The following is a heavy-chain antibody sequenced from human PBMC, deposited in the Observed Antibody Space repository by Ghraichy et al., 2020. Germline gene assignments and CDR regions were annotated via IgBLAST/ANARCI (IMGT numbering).Heavy chain of an antibody. CDR1: GFIFSSYA. CDR3: AKGNIPARPRSGAFDI. D-gene: IGHD6-6*01. V-gene: IGHV3-23*01. J-gene: IGHJ3*02. Sequence: GGSLRLSCAASGFIFSSYAMSWIRQAPGKGLEWVSVISNSGGSSYYADSVKGRFTISRDNSKNTLYLQMNSLRAEDMAIYYCAKGNIPARPRSGAFDIWGQGTMVTVSS. CDR2: ISNSGGSS.